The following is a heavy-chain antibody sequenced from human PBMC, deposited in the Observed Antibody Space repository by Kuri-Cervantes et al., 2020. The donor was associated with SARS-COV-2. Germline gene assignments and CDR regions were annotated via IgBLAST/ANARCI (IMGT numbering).Heavy chain of an antibody. V-gene: IGHV4-61*02. Sequence: SCTVSGGSISSGSYYWSWIRQPAGKGLEWIGRIYTSGSTNYNPSLKSRVTIAVDTSKNQFSLKLSSVTAADTAVYYCARASMGSGSYYPYYYYIDVWGKGTTVTVSS. J-gene: IGHJ6*03. CDR3: ARASMGSGSYYPYYYYIDV. CDR1: GGSISSGSYY. D-gene: IGHD1-26*01. CDR2: IYTSGST.